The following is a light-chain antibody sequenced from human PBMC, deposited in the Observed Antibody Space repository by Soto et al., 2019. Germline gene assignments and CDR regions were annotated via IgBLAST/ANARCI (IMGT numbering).Light chain of an antibody. V-gene: IGLV2-14*03. Sequence: QSVLTQPASVSGSPGQSITISCTGTSSDVGGYKYVSWYQHHPGKAPKLMIYDVSSRPSGVSNRFSGSKSGNTASLIISGLQAEDEAEYHCTSYASSGSYVFGTGTKLTVL. CDR3: TSYASSGSYV. J-gene: IGLJ1*01. CDR2: DVS. CDR1: SSDVGGYKY.